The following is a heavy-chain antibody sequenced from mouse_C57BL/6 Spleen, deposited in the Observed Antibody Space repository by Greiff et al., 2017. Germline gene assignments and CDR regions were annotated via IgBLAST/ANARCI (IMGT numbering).Heavy chain of an antibody. J-gene: IGHJ2*01. V-gene: IGHV1-52*01. D-gene: IGHD4-1*01. Sequence: QVQLQQPGAELVKPGASVKMSCKASGYTFTGYWITWVKQRPIQGLEWIGNIDPSDSETHYNQKFKDKATVTVDKSSSTAYMQLSSLTSEDSAVYYCARAGFGGFLAGTFDYWGQGTTLTVSS. CDR3: ARAGFGGFLAGTFDY. CDR2: IDPSDSET. CDR1: GYTFTGYW.